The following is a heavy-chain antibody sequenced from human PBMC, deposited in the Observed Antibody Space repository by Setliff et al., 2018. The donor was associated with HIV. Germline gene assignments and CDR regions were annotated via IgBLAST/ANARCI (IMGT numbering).Heavy chain of an antibody. CDR1: GYTFTSYA. CDR2: INAGYGNT. J-gene: IGHJ4*02. Sequence: ASVKVSCKASGYTFTSYAIHWVRQAPGQSLEWMGWINAGYGNTKYSQKFQGRVTITRDASASTAYMELSSLRSEDTAVYYCARDDHGDPFDYWGQGTLVTVSS. V-gene: IGHV1-3*01. CDR3: ARDDHGDPFDY. D-gene: IGHD4-17*01.